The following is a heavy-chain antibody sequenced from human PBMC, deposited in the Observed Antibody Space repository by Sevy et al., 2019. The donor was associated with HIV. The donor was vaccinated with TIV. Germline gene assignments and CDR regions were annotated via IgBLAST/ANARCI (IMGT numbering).Heavy chain of an antibody. J-gene: IGHJ3*02. V-gene: IGHV1-69*06. CDR3: ARGYDSSGADAFDI. Sequence: ASVKVSCKASGGTFSSYAISWVRQAPGQGLEWMGGIIPIFGTANYAQMFQGRVTITADKSTSTAYMELSSLRSEDTAVYYCARGYDSSGADAFDIWGQGTMVTVSS. CDR1: GGTFSSYA. D-gene: IGHD3-22*01. CDR2: IIPIFGTA.